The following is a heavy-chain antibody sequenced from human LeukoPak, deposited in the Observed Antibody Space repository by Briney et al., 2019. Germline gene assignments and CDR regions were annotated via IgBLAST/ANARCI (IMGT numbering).Heavy chain of an antibody. Sequence: SGGSLRLSCAASGFTFSSYAMSWVRQAPGKGLEWVSAISGSGGSTYYADSVKGRFTISRDNSKNTLYLQMNSLSAEDTAVYYCAKWLGCGWVFDYWGQGTLVTVSS. CDR2: ISGSGGST. J-gene: IGHJ4*02. D-gene: IGHD6-19*01. CDR1: GFTFSSYA. CDR3: AKWLGCGWVFDY. V-gene: IGHV3-23*01.